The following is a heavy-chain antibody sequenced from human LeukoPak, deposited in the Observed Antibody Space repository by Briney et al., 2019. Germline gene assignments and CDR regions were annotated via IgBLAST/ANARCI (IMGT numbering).Heavy chain of an antibody. CDR1: GFTVSSNY. CDR2: IYSGGST. Sequence: GGSLRLSCAASGFTVSSNYMSWVRQAPGKGLEWVSVIYSGGSTYYADSVKGRFTISRDNSENTLYLQMNSLRAEDTAVYYCAKCHSSSWYWTWFDPWGQGTLVTVSS. D-gene: IGHD6-13*01. CDR3: AKCHSSSWYWTWFDP. V-gene: IGHV3-66*01. J-gene: IGHJ5*02.